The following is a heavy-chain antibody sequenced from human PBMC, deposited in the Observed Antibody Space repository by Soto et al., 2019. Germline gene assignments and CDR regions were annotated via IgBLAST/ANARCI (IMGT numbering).Heavy chain of an antibody. CDR1: GDSISRYN. V-gene: IGHV4-59*01. J-gene: IGHJ4*02. D-gene: IGHD2-15*01. CDR2: IYYSGRT. Sequence: QVQLQESGPRLVKPSETLSLTCTVSGDSISRYNWTWIRQPPGKGLEYIGYIYYSGRTYYNPSLKSRVTISVDTAENQFSLKLSSVTAADTAVYYCARGHLGITTTGTWYDFDYWGQGTLVTVSS. CDR3: ARGHLGITTTGTWYDFDY.